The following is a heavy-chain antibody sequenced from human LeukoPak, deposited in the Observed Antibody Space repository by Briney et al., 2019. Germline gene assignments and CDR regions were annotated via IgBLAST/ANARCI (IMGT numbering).Heavy chain of an antibody. CDR1: GFTFSNAW. J-gene: IGHJ4*02. Sequence: GGSLRLSCVASGFTFSNAWMSWVRQAPGKGLEWVSTVPGSGSSTSYADSVQGRFTISRDNSKNTLYLQMNSLRAEDTAVYYCAKDLKAVLFAYFDYWGQGALVTVSS. CDR3: AKDLKAVLFAYFDY. CDR2: VPGSGSST. D-gene: IGHD3-16*01. V-gene: IGHV3-23*01.